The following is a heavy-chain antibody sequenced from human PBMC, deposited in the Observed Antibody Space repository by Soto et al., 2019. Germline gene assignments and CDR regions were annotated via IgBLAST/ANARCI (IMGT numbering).Heavy chain of an antibody. CDR3: ARDRGVRITGKAGY. D-gene: IGHD1-20*01. CDR1: GYTFTSYA. Sequence: GASVKVSCKASGYTFTSYAMHWVRQAPGQRLEWMGWINAGNGNTKYSQKFQGRVTITRDTSASTAYMELSSLRSEDTAVYYCARDRGVRITGKAGYWGQGTLVTVSS. CDR2: INAGNGNT. V-gene: IGHV1-3*01. J-gene: IGHJ4*02.